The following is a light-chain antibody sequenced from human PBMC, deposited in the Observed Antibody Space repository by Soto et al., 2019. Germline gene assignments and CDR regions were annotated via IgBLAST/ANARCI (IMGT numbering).Light chain of an antibody. V-gene: IGLV4-69*01. CDR3: QTWDTGIQV. CDR1: SGHSSYS. CDR2: LNSDGSH. Sequence: QLVLTQSPSASASLGASVKLTCTLSSGHSSYSIAWHQQQPDKGPRYLMKLNSDGSHNKGDGIPDRLSGSSSGAERYLTISSLQSEDEADYYCQTWDTGIQVFGGGTKLTVL. J-gene: IGLJ2*01.